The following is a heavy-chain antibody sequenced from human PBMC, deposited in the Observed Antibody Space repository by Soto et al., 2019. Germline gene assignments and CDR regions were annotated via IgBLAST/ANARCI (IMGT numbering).Heavy chain of an antibody. CDR1: GGSFSGYY. Sequence: SETLSLTCAVYGGSFSGYYWSWIRQPPGKGLEWIGEINHSGSTNYNPSLKSRVTISVDTSKNQFSLKLSSVTATDTAVYYCARGKLSDYVWGSYRYHFDYWGQGTVVTVSS. CDR3: ARGKLSDYVWGSYRYHFDY. D-gene: IGHD3-16*02. J-gene: IGHJ4*02. V-gene: IGHV4-34*01. CDR2: INHSGST.